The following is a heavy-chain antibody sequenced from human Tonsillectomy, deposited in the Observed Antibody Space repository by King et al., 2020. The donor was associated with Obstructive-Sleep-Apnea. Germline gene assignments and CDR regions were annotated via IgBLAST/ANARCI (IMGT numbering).Heavy chain of an antibody. V-gene: IGHV1-8*01. CDR3: ARGPYRSSYFDY. Sequence: VQLVQSGAEVKKPGASVKVSCKASGYTFTSSDINWVRQATGQVLEWMGGMKPIRGKTGYAQKFKGRVTMTRNTSISTAYMELSSLRSEDTAVYYCARGPYRSSYFDYWGQGTLVTVSS. CDR1: GYTFTSSD. J-gene: IGHJ4*02. CDR2: MKPIRGKT. D-gene: IGHD6-13*01.